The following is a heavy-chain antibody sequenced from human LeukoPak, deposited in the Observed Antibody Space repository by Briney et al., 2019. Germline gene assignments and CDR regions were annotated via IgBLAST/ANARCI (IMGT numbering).Heavy chain of an antibody. Sequence: SETLSPTCTVSGGSISSYYWSWIRQPPGKGLEWIGYIYYSGSTNYNPSLKSRVTISVDTSKNQFSLKLSSVTAADTAMYYCARTRRGPDYFFQNYYYTMDVWGKGTTVTVSS. CDR3: ARTRRGPDYFFQNYYYTMDV. V-gene: IGHV4-59*01. J-gene: IGHJ6*04. D-gene: IGHD3-9*01. CDR2: IYYSGST. CDR1: GGSISSYY.